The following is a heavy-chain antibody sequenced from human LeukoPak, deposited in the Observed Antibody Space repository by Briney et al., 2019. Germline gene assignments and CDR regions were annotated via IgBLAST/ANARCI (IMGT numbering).Heavy chain of an antibody. Sequence: PGRSLRLSCAASGFTFSSYGMHWVRQAPGKGLEWVAVISYDGSNKYYADSVKGRFTISRDNAKNSLYLQMNSLRAEDTAVYYCARPYGDDAFDIWGQGTMVTVSS. D-gene: IGHD3-10*01. V-gene: IGHV3-30*03. CDR2: ISYDGSNK. J-gene: IGHJ3*02. CDR3: ARPYGDDAFDI. CDR1: GFTFSSYG.